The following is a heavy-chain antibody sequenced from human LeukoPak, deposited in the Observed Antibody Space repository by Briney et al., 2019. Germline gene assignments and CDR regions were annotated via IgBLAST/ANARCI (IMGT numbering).Heavy chain of an antibody. CDR2: ISWNSGSI. CDR3: AKDKTFTFGGVIAPFDY. Sequence: GGSLRLSCAASGFTFDDYAMHWVRQAPGKGLEWVSGISWNSGSIGYADSVKGRFTISRDNAKNSLYLQMNSLRAEDTALYYCAKDKTFTFGGVIAPFDYWGQGTLVTVSS. J-gene: IGHJ4*02. CDR1: GFTFDDYA. D-gene: IGHD3-16*02. V-gene: IGHV3-9*01.